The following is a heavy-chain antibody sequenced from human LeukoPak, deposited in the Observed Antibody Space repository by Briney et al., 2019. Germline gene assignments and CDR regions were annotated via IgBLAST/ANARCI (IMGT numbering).Heavy chain of an antibody. CDR3: AKGSQLVRSFFDY. CDR1: GFTFDDYA. V-gene: IGHV3-9*01. J-gene: IGHJ4*02. CDR2: ISWNSGSI. Sequence: RAGRSLRLSCAASGFTFDDYAMHWVRQAPGKGLEWVSGISWNSGSIGYADSVKGRFTISRDNAKNSLYLQMNSLRAEDTALYYCAKGSQLVRSFFDYWGQGTLVTVSS. D-gene: IGHD6-13*01.